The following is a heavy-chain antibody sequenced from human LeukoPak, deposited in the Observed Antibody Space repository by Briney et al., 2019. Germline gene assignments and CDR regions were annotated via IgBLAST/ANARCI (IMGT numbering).Heavy chain of an antibody. CDR1: GFSFSNYW. CDR3: ARETEYYDFWSGYYL. CDR2: IKQDGSEK. Sequence: GGSLRLSCAASGFSFSNYWMSWVRQAPGKGLEWVANIKQDGSEKYYVESVKGRFTISRDNAKNSLYLQMNSLRAEDTAVYYCARETEYYDFWSGYYLWGQGTLVTVSS. V-gene: IGHV3-7*03. D-gene: IGHD3-3*01. J-gene: IGHJ4*02.